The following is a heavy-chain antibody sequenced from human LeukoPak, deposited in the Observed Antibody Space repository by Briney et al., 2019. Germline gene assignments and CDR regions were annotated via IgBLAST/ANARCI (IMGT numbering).Heavy chain of an antibody. V-gene: IGHV1-46*01. J-gene: IGHJ4*02. D-gene: IGHD2-2*01. CDR1: GYTFTSYY. CDR3: ASGRTDIVVVPATLRNYYFDY. Sequence: ASVKVSRKASGYTFTSYYMHWVRQAPGQGLEWMGIINASGGSTSYAQKFQGRVTMTRDMSTSTVYMELSSLRSEDTAVYYCASGRTDIVVVPATLRNYYFDYWGQGTLVTVSS. CDR2: INASGGST.